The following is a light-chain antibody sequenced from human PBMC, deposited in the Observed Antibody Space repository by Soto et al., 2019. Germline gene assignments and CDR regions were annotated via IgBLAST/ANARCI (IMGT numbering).Light chain of an antibody. CDR2: EVT. CDR3: CSYAGSSTLV. Sequence: QSVLTQPPSASGSPGQSVTISCTGTSSDIGGYNYVSWYQQHPGKAPKLIISEVTKRPSGVSDHFSGSKSGNTASLTISGLQAEDEADYYCCSYAGSSTLVFGGGTKLTVL. V-gene: IGLV2-8*01. CDR1: SSDIGGYNY. J-gene: IGLJ3*02.